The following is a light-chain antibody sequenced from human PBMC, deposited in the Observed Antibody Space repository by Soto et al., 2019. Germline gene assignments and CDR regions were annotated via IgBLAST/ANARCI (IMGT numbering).Light chain of an antibody. CDR2: VNSDGSH. J-gene: IGLJ3*02. CDR3: QTWGAGIQWV. Sequence: QLVLTQSPSASAPLGASVKLTCTLSSGHSSSAIAWHQQQPEKGPRYWMKVNSDGSHKKGDGIPDRFSGSSSGAERYLTISGLQSEDEGDYYCQTWGAGIQWVFGGGTKLTVL. CDR1: SGHSSSA. V-gene: IGLV4-69*01.